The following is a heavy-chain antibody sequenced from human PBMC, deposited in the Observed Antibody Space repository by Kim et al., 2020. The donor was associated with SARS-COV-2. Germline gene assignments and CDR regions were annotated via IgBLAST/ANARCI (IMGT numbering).Heavy chain of an antibody. J-gene: IGHJ4*02. CDR2: IIPIIGTA. Sequence: SVKVSCKASGDTFSSYAISWVRQAPGQGLEWMGYIIPIIGTAHYAQKFQGRVTITADESTSTAYMELSSLSSEDTAVYYCARELRAVAGTCGYWGQGTLVTVSP. CDR3: ARELRAVAGTCGY. V-gene: IGHV1-69*13. CDR1: GDTFSSYA. D-gene: IGHD6-19*01.